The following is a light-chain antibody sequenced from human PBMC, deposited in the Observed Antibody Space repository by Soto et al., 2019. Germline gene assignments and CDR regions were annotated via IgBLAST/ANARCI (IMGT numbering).Light chain of an antibody. CDR2: EGS. J-gene: IGLJ2*01. V-gene: IGLV2-23*01. Sequence: QSALTQPASVSGSPGQSITISCTGTSGDVGTYNLVSWYQHHPGKAPKLMIYEGSNRPSGVSHRFSGSQSGNTASLTISGLQAEDEADYYRSSYAGAVAFGGGTKLTVL. CDR3: SSYAGAVA. CDR1: SGDVGTYNL.